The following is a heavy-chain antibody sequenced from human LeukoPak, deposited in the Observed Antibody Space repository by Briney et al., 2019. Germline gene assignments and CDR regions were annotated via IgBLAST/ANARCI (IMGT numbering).Heavy chain of an antibody. Sequence: GASVKVSCKASGYTFTSYYMHWVRQAPGQGLEWMGVINPSGGSTSYAQKFQGRVTMTRDTSTSTVYMELSSLRAEDTAVYYCAREVEGYHGSGSLAARRNYGMDVWGQGTTVIVSS. J-gene: IGHJ6*02. CDR3: AREVEGYHGSGSLAARRNYGMDV. D-gene: IGHD3-10*01. CDR1: GYTFTSYY. V-gene: IGHV1-46*01. CDR2: INPSGGST.